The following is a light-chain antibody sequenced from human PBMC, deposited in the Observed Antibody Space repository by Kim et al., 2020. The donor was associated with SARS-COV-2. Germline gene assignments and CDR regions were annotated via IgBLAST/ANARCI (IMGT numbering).Light chain of an antibody. CDR3: QSYDSSLSGSV. Sequence: VTISGTGSSSNIGAGYDVHWYQHLPGTAPKLLIYGNSNRPSGVPDRFSGSKSGTSASLAITGLQAEDEADYYCQSYDSSLSGSVFGGGTQLTVL. CDR1: SSNIGAGYD. CDR2: GNS. V-gene: IGLV1-40*01. J-gene: IGLJ2*01.